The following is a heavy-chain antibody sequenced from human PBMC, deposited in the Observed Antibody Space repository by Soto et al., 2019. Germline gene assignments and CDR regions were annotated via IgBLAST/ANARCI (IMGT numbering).Heavy chain of an antibody. CDR1: GGTFSSDA. CDR2: IIPMFDPP. CDR3: ARGNWNRRWGDFDY. J-gene: IGHJ4*02. Sequence: QVQLVQSGAEVKKPGSSVKVSCKTSGGTFSSDAINWVRQAPGQGLEWMGGIIPMFDPPNYTQKFQGRVTITADESTSTVYMKLSSLRSEDTAIYYCARGNWNRRWGDFDYGCQGTLVTVSS. D-gene: IGHD1-1*01. V-gene: IGHV1-69*01.